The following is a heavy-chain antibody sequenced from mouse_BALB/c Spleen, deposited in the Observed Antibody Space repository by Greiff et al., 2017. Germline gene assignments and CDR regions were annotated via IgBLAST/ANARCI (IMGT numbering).Heavy chain of an antibody. CDR3: ALDSSRGFAY. Sequence: EVKLQESGAELVKPGASVKLSCTASGFNITDSYMHWVKQRPEQGLEWIGRIDPANGNTKYDPKFQGKATITADTSSNTAYLQLSSLTSEDTAVYYCALDSSRGFAYWGQGTLVTVSA. CDR2: IDPANGNT. J-gene: IGHJ3*01. V-gene: IGHV14-3*02. CDR1: GFNITDSY. D-gene: IGHD3-2*01.